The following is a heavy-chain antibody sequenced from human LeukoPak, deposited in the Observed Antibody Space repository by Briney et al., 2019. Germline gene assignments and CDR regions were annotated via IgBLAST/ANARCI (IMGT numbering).Heavy chain of an antibody. D-gene: IGHD5-12*01. Sequence: ASVQVTCKASGYTFTDYYIHWVRQATGQGLEWIRWINPNNGGTNYAQKFQGRVTMTRDTSISTAYMELNRLTSDDTAVYYCARDKYTGYETFDYWGQGTPVTVSS. CDR3: ARDKYTGYETFDY. J-gene: IGHJ4*02. CDR2: INPNNGGT. CDR1: GYTFTDYY. V-gene: IGHV1-2*02.